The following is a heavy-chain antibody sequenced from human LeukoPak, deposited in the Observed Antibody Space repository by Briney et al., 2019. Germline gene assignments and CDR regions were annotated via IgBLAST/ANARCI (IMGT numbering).Heavy chain of an antibody. Sequence: GGSLRLSCAASGFTFSDFYMSWIRQAPAKGLEWVAYISSSGSIIYYADSVKGRFTISRDNAKKSLYLQMNSLRAEDTAVYYCARDLKWESVDYWGQGTLVTVSS. CDR2: ISSSGSII. V-gene: IGHV3-11*04. CDR3: ARDLKWESVDY. D-gene: IGHD1-26*01. J-gene: IGHJ4*02. CDR1: GFTFSDFY.